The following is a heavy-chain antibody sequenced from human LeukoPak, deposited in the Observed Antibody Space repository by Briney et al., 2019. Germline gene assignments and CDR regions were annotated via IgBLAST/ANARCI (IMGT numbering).Heavy chain of an antibody. J-gene: IGHJ1*01. CDR2: IYPDDSQT. CDR3: ARHEIGGDRSSWYMS. D-gene: IGHD6-13*01. CDR1: GYYFNNYW. V-gene: IGHV5-51*01. Sequence: PGQSLTLSCKGSGYYFNNYWITWVSQMPGKGLEWMGIIYPDDSQTIYSTSFQGEVTISADKSSRTAYLQWRTLKASDTAMYYGARHEIGGDRSSWYMSWGQGTLVTVSS.